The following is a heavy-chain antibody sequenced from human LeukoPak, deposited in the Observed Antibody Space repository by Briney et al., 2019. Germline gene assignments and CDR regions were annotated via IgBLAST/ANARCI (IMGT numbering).Heavy chain of an antibody. CDR3: ARDLNYYDSSGYGH. CDR2: IYSGGSP. D-gene: IGHD3-22*01. V-gene: IGHV3-53*01. Sequence: PGGSLRLSCAASGFTFSTNYMSWVXQXXXXXXXXXSVIYSGGSPYYADSVKGRFTISRDNSKNTLYLQMNSLRAEDTAVYYCARDLNYYDSSGYGHWGQGTLVTVSS. CDR1: GFTFSTNY. J-gene: IGHJ4*02.